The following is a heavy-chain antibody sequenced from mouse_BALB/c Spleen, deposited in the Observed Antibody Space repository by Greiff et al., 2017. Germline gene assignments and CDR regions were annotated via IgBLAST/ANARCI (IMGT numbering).Heavy chain of an antibody. Sequence: QVQLQQSGPELVRPGVSVKISCKGSGYTFTDYAMHWVKQSHAKSLEWIGVISTYYGNTNYNQKFKGKATMTVDKSSRTAYMELARLTSEDSAIYYCARQWYYGGGAMDYWGQGTSVTVSS. V-gene: IGHV1-67*01. CDR3: ARQWYYGGGAMDY. J-gene: IGHJ4*01. CDR2: ISTYYGNT. D-gene: IGHD1-1*01. CDR1: GYTFTDYA.